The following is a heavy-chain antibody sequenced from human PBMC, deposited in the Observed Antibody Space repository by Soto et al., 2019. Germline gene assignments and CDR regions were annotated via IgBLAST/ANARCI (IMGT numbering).Heavy chain of an antibody. Sequence: EVQLLESGGGLVQPGGSLRLSCAASGVTFSSYAMSWVRQAPGKGLEWVSAMSGSGGSTYYAESVKGRFTISRDNSKNTLYLQMNCLRAEDTAVYYCAKVATTWYYFDYWGQGTLVTVSS. J-gene: IGHJ4*02. D-gene: IGHD5-12*01. V-gene: IGHV3-23*01. CDR1: GVTFSSYA. CDR2: MSGSGGST. CDR3: AKVATTWYYFDY.